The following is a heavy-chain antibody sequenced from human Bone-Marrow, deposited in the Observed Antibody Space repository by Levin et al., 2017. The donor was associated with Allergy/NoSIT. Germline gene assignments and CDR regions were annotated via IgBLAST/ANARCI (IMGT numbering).Heavy chain of an antibody. D-gene: IGHD6-13*01. CDR2: ISYDGTSL. J-gene: IGHJ4*02. CDR3: AKETGYASRRDFDY. Sequence: LSLTCAASGFTFKSYGMHWVRQAPGKGLEWVSVISYDGTSLYYADSVQGRFSISRDNSKNTVYLQMNWLRADDTAVYYCAKETGYASRRDFDYWGQGTLVTVSS. CDR1: GFTFKSYG. V-gene: IGHV3-30*18.